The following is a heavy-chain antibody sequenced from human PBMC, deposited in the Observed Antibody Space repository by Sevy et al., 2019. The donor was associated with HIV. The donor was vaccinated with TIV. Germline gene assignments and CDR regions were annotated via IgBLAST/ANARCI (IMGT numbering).Heavy chain of an antibody. CDR3: ARDTGGIGMDV. CDR2: INQDGSAK. Sequence: GGSLRLSCAASGFTFSSHWMSWVRQAPGKGLEWVANINQDGSAKYYVDSVKGRFTISGDNAKNSLSLQMNSLRAEDTAVYYCARDTGGIGMDVWGQGTTVTVSS. V-gene: IGHV3-7*01. D-gene: IGHD6-13*01. CDR1: GFTFSSHW. J-gene: IGHJ6*02.